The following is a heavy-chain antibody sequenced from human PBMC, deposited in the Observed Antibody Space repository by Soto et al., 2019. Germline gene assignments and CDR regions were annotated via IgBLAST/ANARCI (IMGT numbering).Heavy chain of an antibody. J-gene: IGHJ4*02. CDR2: IIPIFGTA. V-gene: IGHV1-69*06. CDR1: GGTFSSYA. D-gene: IGHD6-6*01. CDR3: ARSLYGSASQLSRAGADTILGS. Sequence: QVQLVQSGAEVKKPGSSVKVSCKASGGTFSSYAISWVRQAPGQGLEWMGGIIPIFGTANYAQKFQGRVTITADKSTSTAYMELSSLRSEDTVVYYGARSLYGSASQLSRAGADTILGSWGQGTLVTVCS.